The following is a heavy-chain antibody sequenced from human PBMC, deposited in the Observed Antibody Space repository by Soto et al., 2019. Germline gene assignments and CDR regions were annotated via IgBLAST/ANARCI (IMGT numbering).Heavy chain of an antibody. Sequence: SETLSLTCTVSGGSISSGGYYWSWIRQHPGKGLEWIGYIYYSGSTYYNPSLKSRVTISVDTSKNQFSLKLSSVTAADTAVYYCATETPAGYMRSFDYWGQGTLVTVSS. CDR2: IYYSGST. V-gene: IGHV4-31*03. D-gene: IGHD5-12*01. J-gene: IGHJ4*02. CDR1: GGSISSGGYY. CDR3: ATETPAGYMRSFDY.